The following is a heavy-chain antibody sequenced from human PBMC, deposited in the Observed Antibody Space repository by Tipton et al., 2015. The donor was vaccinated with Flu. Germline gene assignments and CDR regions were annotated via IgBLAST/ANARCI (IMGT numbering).Heavy chain of an antibody. CDR2: INDSGST. J-gene: IGHJ4*02. D-gene: IGHD3-10*01. V-gene: IGHV4-34*01. Sequence: TLSLTCAVYGGSFSGYYWSWIRQPPGKGLEWIGEINDSGSTNYNPSLKSRVTISVDTSKNQFSLKLSSVTAADTAVYYCARGLYGSGSYQWRYFDSWGQGTLVTVS. CDR1: GGSFSGYY. CDR3: ARGLYGSGSYQWRYFDS.